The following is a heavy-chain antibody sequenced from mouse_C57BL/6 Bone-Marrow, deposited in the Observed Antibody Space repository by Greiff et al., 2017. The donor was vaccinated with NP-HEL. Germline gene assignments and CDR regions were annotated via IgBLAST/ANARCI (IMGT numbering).Heavy chain of an antibody. CDR2: INYDGSST. V-gene: IGHV5-16*01. J-gene: IGHJ2*01. Sequence: EVQLVESEGGLVQPGSSMKLSCTASGFTFSDYYMAWVRQVPEKGLEWVANINYDGSSTYYLDSLKSRFIISRDNSTNILYLQRSSLKSEDTATYYCARERYYDYDDGRLLDYWGQGTTLTVSS. CDR3: ARERYYDYDDGRLLDY. D-gene: IGHD2-4*01. CDR1: GFTFSDYY.